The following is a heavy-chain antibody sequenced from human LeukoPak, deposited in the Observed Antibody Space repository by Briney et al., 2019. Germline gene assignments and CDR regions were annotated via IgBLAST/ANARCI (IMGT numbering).Heavy chain of an antibody. CDR2: ISSSSTI. V-gene: IGHV3-48*04. CDR1: GFTFSSYS. CDR3: ARIYDSSGYPRDY. J-gene: IGHJ4*02. Sequence: GGSLRLSCAASGFTFSSYSMNWVRQAPGKGLEWVSYISSSSTIYYADSVKGRFTISRDNAKNSLYLQMNSLRAEDTAVYYCARIYDSSGYPRDYWGQGTLVTVSS. D-gene: IGHD3-22*01.